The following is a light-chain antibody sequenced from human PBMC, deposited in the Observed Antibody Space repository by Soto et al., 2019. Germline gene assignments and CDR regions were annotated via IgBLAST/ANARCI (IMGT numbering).Light chain of an antibody. V-gene: IGKV3-11*01. CDR1: QSVSSY. J-gene: IGKJ1*01. CDR3: QQYGGSGT. CDR2: DAS. Sequence: EIVLTQSPATLSLSPGERATLSCRASQSVSSYLAWYPQKPGQAPRLLIYDASNRATGIPARFSGSGSGTDFTLTVSRLEPEEFAVYYCQQYGGSGTFGQGTKVDIK.